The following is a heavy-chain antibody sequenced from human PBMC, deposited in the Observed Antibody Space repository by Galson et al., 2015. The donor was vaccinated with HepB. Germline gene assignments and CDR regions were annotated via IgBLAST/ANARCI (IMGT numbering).Heavy chain of an antibody. CDR1: GFSLTTSGVI. CDR3: AHSTTNWAVGFDY. V-gene: IGHV2-5*02. CDR2: IYWDDDK. J-gene: IGHJ4*02. D-gene: IGHD1-1*01. Sequence: PALVKPTQTLTLTCTFSGFSLTTSGVIVGWIRQPPGKALEWLALIYWDDDKRYSPSLRSSLTITKDTSKNQVVLTMTNMDPMDTATYYCAHSTTNWAVGFDYWGQGILVTASA.